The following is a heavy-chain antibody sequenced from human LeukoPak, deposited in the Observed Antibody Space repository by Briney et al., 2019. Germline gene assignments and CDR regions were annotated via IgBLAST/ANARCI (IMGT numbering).Heavy chain of an antibody. Sequence: GGSLRLSCAAAGFTFSSDAMSWVRQAPGKGLEWVSAISGSGGSTYYADSVKGRFTISRDNSKNTLYLQMNSLRAEDTAVYYCATGGEIQLWLSYFDYWGQGTLVTVSS. CDR2: ISGSGGST. D-gene: IGHD5-18*01. CDR3: ATGGEIQLWLSYFDY. CDR1: GFTFSSDA. J-gene: IGHJ4*02. V-gene: IGHV3-23*01.